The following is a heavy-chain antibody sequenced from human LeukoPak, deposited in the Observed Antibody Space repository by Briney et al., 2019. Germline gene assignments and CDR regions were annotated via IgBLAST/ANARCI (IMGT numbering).Heavy chain of an antibody. D-gene: IGHD5-18*01. J-gene: IGHJ3*02. Sequence: SETLSLTCAVYGGSFSGYYWSWIRQPPGKGLEWIGEINHSGSTNYNPSLKSRVTISVDTSKNQFSLKLSSVTAADSAVYYCARFIQGSIQLWLRFTFDIWGQGTMVTVSS. CDR3: ARFIQGSIQLWLRFTFDI. CDR2: INHSGST. V-gene: IGHV4-34*01. CDR1: GGSFSGYY.